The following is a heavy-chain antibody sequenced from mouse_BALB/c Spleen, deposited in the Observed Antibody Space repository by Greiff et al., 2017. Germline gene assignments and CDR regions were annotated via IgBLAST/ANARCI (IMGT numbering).Heavy chain of an antibody. CDR1: GYTFTSYW. CDR2: IDPANGNT. Sequence: EVQLQQSGAELVKPGASVKMSCKASGYTFTSYWMHWVKQRPEQGLEWIGRIDPANGNTKDDPKFQGKATITADTSSNTAYLRLSSLTSEDTAVYYCASNNYEDWFDYWGQGTTVTVS. CDR3: ASNNYEDWFDY. V-gene: IGHV14-3*02. D-gene: IGHD2-12*01. J-gene: IGHJ4*01.